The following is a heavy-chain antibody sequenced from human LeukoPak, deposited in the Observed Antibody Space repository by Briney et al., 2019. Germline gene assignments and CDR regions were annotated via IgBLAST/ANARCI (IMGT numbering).Heavy chain of an antibody. D-gene: IGHD2-2*01. CDR3: ARERDIVVVPAAIRSWVGYFDY. Sequence: SETLSLTCTVPGGSISSSSYYWGWVRQPPGTGLEWLGSVYYGGSTYYKPSLKSGVTISVDTSKNQFSLKLSSVTAADTAVYYCARERDIVVVPAAIRSWVGYFDYWGQGTLVTVSS. CDR1: GGSISSSSYY. V-gene: IGHV4-39*07. J-gene: IGHJ4*02. CDR2: VYYGGST.